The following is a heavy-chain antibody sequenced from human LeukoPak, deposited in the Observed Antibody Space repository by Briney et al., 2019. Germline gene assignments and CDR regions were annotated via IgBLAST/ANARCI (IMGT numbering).Heavy chain of an antibody. CDR3: MRAAYSGNYNDYNYYMDV. CDR2: IYYSGST. CDR1: GGSISSSSYY. Sequence: SETLSLTCTVSGGSISSSSYYWGWIRQPPGKGLEWIGSIYYSGSTYYNPSLKSRVTISVDTSKNQFSLKLSSVTAADTAVYYCMRAAYSGNYNDYNYYMDVWGKGTTVTVS. V-gene: IGHV4-39*01. J-gene: IGHJ6*03. D-gene: IGHD1-26*01.